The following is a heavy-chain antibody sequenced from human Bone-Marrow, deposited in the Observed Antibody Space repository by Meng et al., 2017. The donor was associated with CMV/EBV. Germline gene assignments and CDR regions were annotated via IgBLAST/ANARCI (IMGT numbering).Heavy chain of an antibody. D-gene: IGHD2-2*01. V-gene: IGHV1-2*02. CDR1: GYTFTGYY. CDR2: INPNSGGT. CDR3: AREDCSSTSCYEYYYYGMDV. J-gene: IGHJ6*02. Sequence: ASVKVSCKASGYTFTGYYMHWVRQAPGQGLEWMGWINPNSGGTNYAQKLQGRVTMTTDTSTSTAYMELRSLRSDDTAVYYCAREDCSSTSCYEYYYYGMDVWGQGTTVTVSS.